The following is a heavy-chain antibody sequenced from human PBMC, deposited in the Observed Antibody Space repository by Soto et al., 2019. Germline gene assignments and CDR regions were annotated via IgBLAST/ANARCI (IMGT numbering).Heavy chain of an antibody. J-gene: IGHJ4*02. CDR3: ARDRRGYSSGWYFDY. CDR1: GGSISSYY. V-gene: IGHV4-4*07. D-gene: IGHD6-19*01. CDR2: IYTSGST. Sequence: QVQLQESGPGLVKPSETLSLTCTVSGGSISSYYWSWIRQPAGKGLEWIGRIYTSGSTNYNPSLKSRATMSVDTSKHQFSLKVSSVAAAYTAVYYCARDRRGYSSGWYFDYWGQGTLVPVSS.